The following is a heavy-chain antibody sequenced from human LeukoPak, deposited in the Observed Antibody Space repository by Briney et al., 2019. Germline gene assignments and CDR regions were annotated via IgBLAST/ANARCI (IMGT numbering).Heavy chain of an antibody. CDR3: AKEGGKYCSSTSCYWDY. CDR2: ISWNSGSI. CDR1: GFTFDDYA. J-gene: IGHJ4*02. D-gene: IGHD2-2*01. V-gene: IGHV3-9*01. Sequence: PGRSLRLSCAASGFTFDDYAMHWVRQAPGKGLEWASGISWNSGSIGYADSVKGRFTISRDNAKNSLYLQMNSLRAEDTALYYCAKEGGKYCSSTSCYWDYWGQGTLVTVSS.